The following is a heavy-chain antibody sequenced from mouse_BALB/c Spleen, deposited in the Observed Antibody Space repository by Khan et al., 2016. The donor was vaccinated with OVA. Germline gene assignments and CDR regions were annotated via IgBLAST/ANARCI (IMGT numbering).Heavy chain of an antibody. D-gene: IGHD4-1*01. CDR3: ASHLTGSFAY. CDR2: MSSGGDYT. J-gene: IGHJ3*01. V-gene: IGHV5-6*01. Sequence: EVELVESGGDLVKPGGSLKLSCAASGFTFSSYSMSWVRQIPDKRLEWVATMSSGGDYTYYPDSVKGRFTISRDNAKNTLYLQMSSLKSEDTAMYYCASHLTGSFAYWCQGTLVTVSA. CDR1: GFTFSSYS.